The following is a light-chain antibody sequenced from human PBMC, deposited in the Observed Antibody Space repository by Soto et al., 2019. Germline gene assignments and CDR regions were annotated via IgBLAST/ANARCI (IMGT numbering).Light chain of an antibody. J-gene: IGLJ3*02. Sequence: QSALTQPASVSGSPGQSITISCTGTSSDVGCYNLVSWYQQHPRKAPKLMIYEGTKRPSGVSNRFSGSKSGNTASLTISGLQAEDEADYYCCSYAGSSTWVFGGGTKLTVL. CDR3: CSYAGSSTWV. CDR1: SSDVGCYNL. CDR2: EGT. V-gene: IGLV2-23*01.